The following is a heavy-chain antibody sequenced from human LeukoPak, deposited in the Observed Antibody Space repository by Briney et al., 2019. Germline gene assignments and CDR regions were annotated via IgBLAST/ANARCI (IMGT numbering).Heavy chain of an antibody. J-gene: IGHJ4*02. Sequence: ASVKVSCKASGYDFTAYGITWVRQAPGQGLEWIGWVSSYNLNANYAQSIQGRVTMTTDTSTSTAYLELTSLRFDDTAVYFCARDGETEYVPGGHWGQGTLVTV. V-gene: IGHV1-18*01. CDR1: GYDFTAYG. CDR2: VSSYNLNA. D-gene: IGHD2/OR15-2a*01. CDR3: ARDGETEYVPGGH.